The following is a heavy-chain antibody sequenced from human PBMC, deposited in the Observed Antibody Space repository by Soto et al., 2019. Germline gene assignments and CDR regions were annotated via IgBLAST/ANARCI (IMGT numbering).Heavy chain of an antibody. Sequence: GGSLRLSCAASGFTFSGNAMSWVRQAQGKGLEWVSSISASGDNTYYADSVKGRFTISRDNSKDTLYLQMNTLRADDTAVYYCAKLIGPTGGYWGQGTLVTVYS. V-gene: IGHV3-23*01. J-gene: IGHJ4*02. CDR2: ISASGDNT. CDR3: AKLIGPTGGY. D-gene: IGHD4-17*01. CDR1: GFTFSGNA.